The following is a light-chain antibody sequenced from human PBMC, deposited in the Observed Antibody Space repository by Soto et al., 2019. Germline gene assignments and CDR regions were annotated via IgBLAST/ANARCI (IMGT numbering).Light chain of an antibody. CDR3: QQSYSTPPWT. V-gene: IGKV1-39*01. J-gene: IGKJ1*01. CDR2: DAS. Sequence: DLQLTQSPSSLSAAVGDQVTITFRSLQSIRSYLNWVQQKPGKAPKLLIYDASSLQTGVPSRFSGSGSGKDFSLTISSLQPEEFATYYCQQSYSTPPWTFGQGTKVDIK. CDR1: QSIRSY.